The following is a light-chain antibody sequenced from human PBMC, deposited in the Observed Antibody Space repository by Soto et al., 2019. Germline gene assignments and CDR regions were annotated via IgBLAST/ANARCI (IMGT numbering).Light chain of an antibody. V-gene: IGKV3-15*01. Sequence: MTQSPSTLSASVGDRVTLSCRASQDIRSSLAWYQQKPGQAPRLLIYGASIRATGVPATFSGSGSGTEFTLSISSLQSEHLGVYYCQQDSSWPLTFGGGTKVEIK. J-gene: IGKJ4*01. CDR3: QQDSSWPLT. CDR2: GAS. CDR1: QDIRSS.